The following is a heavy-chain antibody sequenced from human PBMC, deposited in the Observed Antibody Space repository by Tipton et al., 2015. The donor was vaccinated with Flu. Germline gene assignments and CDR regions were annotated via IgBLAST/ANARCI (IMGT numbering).Heavy chain of an antibody. CDR1: GDSLGSSYY. Sequence: TLSLTCSVSGDSLGSSYYWAWIRQPPGRGLEWIGNMHTSAGTYYNTSLKSRVNISVDRSKNQFSLRLASVTAADTAVYFCARRDFSNYVSEPKNWFDSWGQGTLVTVSS. CDR3: ARRDFSNYVSEPKNWFDS. V-gene: IGHV4-38-2*01. CDR2: MHTSAGT. D-gene: IGHD4-11*01. J-gene: IGHJ5*01.